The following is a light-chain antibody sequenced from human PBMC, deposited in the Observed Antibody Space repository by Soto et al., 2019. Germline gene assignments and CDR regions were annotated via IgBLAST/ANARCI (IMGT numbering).Light chain of an antibody. J-gene: IGKJ1*01. CDR1: QSVRSSY. CDR3: QQYGSSRPT. V-gene: IGKV3-20*01. Sequence: EIVLTQSPGTLSLSPGERATLSCRASQSVRSSYLAWYQQKPGQAPRLLTYGASSRATGIPDRFSGSGSGTDFTLTISRLEPEDFAVYYCQQYGSSRPTFGQGTKVEIK. CDR2: GAS.